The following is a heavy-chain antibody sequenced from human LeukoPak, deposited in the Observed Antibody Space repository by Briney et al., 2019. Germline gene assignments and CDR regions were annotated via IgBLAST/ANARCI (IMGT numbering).Heavy chain of an antibody. CDR3: AREGPGGYVGPYFDY. CDR2: ISYDGSNK. D-gene: IGHD3-9*01. V-gene: IGHV3-30*03. Sequence: GGSLRLSCAASGFTFSSYGMHWVRQAPGKGLEWVAVISYDGSNKYYADSVKGRFTISRDNSKNTLYLQMGSLRGEDMAVYYCAREGPGGYVGPYFDYWGQGTLVTVSS. CDR1: GFTFSSYG. J-gene: IGHJ4*02.